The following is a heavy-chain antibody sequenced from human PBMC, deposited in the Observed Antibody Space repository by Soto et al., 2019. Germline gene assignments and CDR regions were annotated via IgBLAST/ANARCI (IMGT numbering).Heavy chain of an antibody. CDR3: ARHRPNDYSNSVFDY. J-gene: IGHJ4*02. V-gene: IGHV4-59*08. CDR1: GGSISSYY. D-gene: IGHD4-4*01. CDR2: IYYSGST. Sequence: SETLSLTCTVSGGSISSYYWSWIRQPPGKGLEWIGYIYYSGSTNYNPSLKSRVTISVDTSKNQFSLKLSSVTAADTAVYYCARHRPNDYSNSVFDYWGQGTLVTVSS.